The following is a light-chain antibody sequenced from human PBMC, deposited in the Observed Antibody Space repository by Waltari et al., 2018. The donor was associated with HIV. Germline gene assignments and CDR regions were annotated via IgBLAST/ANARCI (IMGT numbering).Light chain of an antibody. CDR2: DNK. CDR3: ATWDSSLSAVV. Sequence: QSLLTQPPSVSAATGQKIIISCSGSTSNIGNNYVSWYQHLPGTAPKVLIYDNKKRPSGIPDRFSGSKSGTSATLAITGRQTGDEADYYCATWDSSLSAVVFGGGTKVTVL. CDR1: TSNIGNNY. V-gene: IGLV1-51*01. J-gene: IGLJ2*01.